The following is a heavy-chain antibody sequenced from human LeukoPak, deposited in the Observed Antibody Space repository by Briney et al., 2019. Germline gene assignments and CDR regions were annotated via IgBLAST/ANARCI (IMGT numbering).Heavy chain of an antibody. CDR3: ARAGTTAYPYYYYYYMDV. Sequence: PGGSLRLSCAASGFTFSSYWMHWVRQAPGKGLVWVSRINSDGSSTSYADSVKGRFTISRDNAKNTLFLQMNSLRAEDTAVYYCARAGTTAYPYYYYYYMDVWGKGTTVTVSS. V-gene: IGHV3-74*01. J-gene: IGHJ6*03. D-gene: IGHD4-17*01. CDR2: INSDGSST. CDR1: GFTFSSYW.